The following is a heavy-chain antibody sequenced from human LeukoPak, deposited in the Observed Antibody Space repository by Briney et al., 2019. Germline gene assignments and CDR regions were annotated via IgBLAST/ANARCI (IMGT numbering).Heavy chain of an antibody. CDR2: ICYSGTT. V-gene: IGHV4-59*11. CDR1: GGSLSSHY. D-gene: IGHD6-13*01. Sequence: SSETLSLTCTVSGGSLSSHYWSWIRQPPGKGLEWIGYICYSGTTNYNPSLKSRVTISVDTSKNQFSLKLSSVTAADTAVYYCARGVYIAAAQYGYWGQGTLVTVSS. CDR3: ARGVYIAAAQYGY. J-gene: IGHJ4*02.